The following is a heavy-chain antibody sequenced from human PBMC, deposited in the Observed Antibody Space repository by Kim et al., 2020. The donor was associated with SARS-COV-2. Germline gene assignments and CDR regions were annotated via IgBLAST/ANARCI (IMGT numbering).Heavy chain of an antibody. V-gene: IGHV4-31*02. J-gene: IGHJ5*02. D-gene: IGHD6-13*01. Sequence: YNPSLKSRVTISVDTSKTQCSLRLSSVTAADTAVYYCARASSWRYNWFDPWGQGTLVTVSS. CDR3: ARASSWRYNWFDP.